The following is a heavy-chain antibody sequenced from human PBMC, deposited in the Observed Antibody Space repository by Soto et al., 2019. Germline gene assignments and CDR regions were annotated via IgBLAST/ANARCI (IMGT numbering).Heavy chain of an antibody. J-gene: IGHJ6*02. Sequence: SGPTLVNPTQTLTLTCTFSGFSLSTSGMCVSWIRQPPGKALEWLALIDWDDDKYYSTSLKTRLTISKDTSKNQVVLTMTNMDPVDTATYYCARSPSGSYWDYYYYYGMDVWGQGTTVTVSS. V-gene: IGHV2-70*01. CDR1: GFSLSTSGMC. D-gene: IGHD1-26*01. CDR3: ARSPSGSYWDYYYYYGMDV. CDR2: IDWDDDK.